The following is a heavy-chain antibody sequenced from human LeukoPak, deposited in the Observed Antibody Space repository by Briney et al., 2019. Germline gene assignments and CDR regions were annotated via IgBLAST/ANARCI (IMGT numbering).Heavy chain of an antibody. Sequence: SETLSLTCAVYGGSFSGYYWSWIRQPPGKGLEWIGEINHSGSTNYNPSLKSRVTISVDTSKNQFSLKLTSVTAADTAVYYCARYIRGSTYDKYYFDYWGQGTLVTVSS. D-gene: IGHD5-18*01. CDR2: INHSGST. CDR3: ARYIRGSTYDKYYFDY. V-gene: IGHV4-34*01. CDR1: GGSFSGYY. J-gene: IGHJ4*02.